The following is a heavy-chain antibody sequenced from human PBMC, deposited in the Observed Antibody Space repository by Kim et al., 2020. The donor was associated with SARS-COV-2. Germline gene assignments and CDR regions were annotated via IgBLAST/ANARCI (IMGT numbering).Heavy chain of an antibody. CDR2: INHSGST. D-gene: IGHD3-9*01. V-gene: IGHV4-34*01. Sequence: SETLSLTCAVYGGSFSGYYWSWIRQPPGKGLEWIGEINHSGSTNYNPSLKSRVTISVDTSKNQFSLKLSSVTAADTAVYYCARGPLGYFDWPSRDAFDIWGQGTMVTVSS. CDR3: ARGPLGYFDWPSRDAFDI. J-gene: IGHJ3*02. CDR1: GGSFSGYY.